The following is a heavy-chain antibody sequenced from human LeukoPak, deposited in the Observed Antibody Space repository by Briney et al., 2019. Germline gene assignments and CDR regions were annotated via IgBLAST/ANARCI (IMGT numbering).Heavy chain of an antibody. CDR1: GGSISSYY. V-gene: IGHV4-59*01. Sequence: SETLSLTCTVSGGSISSYYWSWIRQPPGKGLEWIGYIYYSGSTNYNPSLKSRVTILVDTSKNQFSLKLTSVTAADTAVYYCAREVTTTAPFGYWGQGTLVTVSS. CDR3: AREVTTTAPFGY. J-gene: IGHJ4*02. CDR2: IYYSGST. D-gene: IGHD1-1*01.